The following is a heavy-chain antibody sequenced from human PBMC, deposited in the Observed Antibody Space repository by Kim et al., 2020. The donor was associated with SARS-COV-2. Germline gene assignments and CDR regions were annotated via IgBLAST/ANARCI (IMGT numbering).Heavy chain of an antibody. J-gene: IGHJ4*02. D-gene: IGHD3-22*01. CDR2: ISAYNGNT. CDR1: GYTFTSYG. CDR3: ARGWLGLLTRKYYFDY. Sequence: ASVKVSCKASGYTFTSYGISWVRQAPGQGLEWMGWISAYNGNTNYAQKLQGRVTMTTDTSTSTAYMELRSLRSDDTAVYYCARGWLGLLTRKYYFDYWGQGTLVTVSS. V-gene: IGHV1-18*04.